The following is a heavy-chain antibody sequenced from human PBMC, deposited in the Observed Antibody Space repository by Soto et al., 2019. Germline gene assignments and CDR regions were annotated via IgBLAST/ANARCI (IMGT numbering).Heavy chain of an antibody. D-gene: IGHD6-19*01. CDR1: GGTLSSYA. CDR2: IIPIFGTA. V-gene: IGHV1-69*01. J-gene: IGHJ4*02. CDR3: AKDRGIAVAGSSDMGY. Sequence: QVQLVQSGAEVKKPGSSVKVSCKASGGTLSSYAISWVRQAPGQGLEWMGGIIPIFGTANYAQKFQGRVTITADESTSTAYMELSSLRSEDTAVYYCAKDRGIAVAGSSDMGYWGQGTLVSVSS.